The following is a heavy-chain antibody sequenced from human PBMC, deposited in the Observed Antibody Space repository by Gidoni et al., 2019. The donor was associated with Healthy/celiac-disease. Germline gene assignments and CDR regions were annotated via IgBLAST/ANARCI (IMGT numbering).Heavy chain of an antibody. D-gene: IGHD3-10*01. CDR2: ISASNGNT. V-gene: IGHV1-18*01. CDR1: GYTFTSYG. Sequence: QVQLVQSGAEVKKPGASVKVSCKASGYTFTSYGISWVRQAPGQGLEWMGWISASNGNTNYAQKLQGRVTMTTDTSTSTAYMELRSLRSDDTAVYYCARDDWRFGELFPLDYWGQGTLVTVSS. J-gene: IGHJ4*02. CDR3: ARDDWRFGELFPLDY.